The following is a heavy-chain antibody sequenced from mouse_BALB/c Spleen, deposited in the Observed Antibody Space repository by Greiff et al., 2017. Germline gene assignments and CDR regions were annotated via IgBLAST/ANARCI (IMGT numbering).Heavy chain of an antibody. J-gene: IGHJ3*01. D-gene: IGHD2-14*01. Sequence: VQLKESGPELVKPGASVKMSCKASGYTFTSYVMHWVKQKPGQGLEWIGYINPYNDGTKYNEKFKGKATLTSDKSSSTAYMELSSLTSEDSAVYYCAIYYRYDWFAYWGQGTLVTVSA. V-gene: IGHV1-14*01. CDR2: INPYNDGT. CDR1: GYTFTSYV. CDR3: AIYYRYDWFAY.